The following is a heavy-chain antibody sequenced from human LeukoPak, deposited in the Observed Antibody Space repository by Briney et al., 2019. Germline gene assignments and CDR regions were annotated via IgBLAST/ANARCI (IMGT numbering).Heavy chain of an antibody. D-gene: IGHD3-9*01. Sequence: GRSLRLSCAASGFTSSSYGMHWVRQAPGKGLEWVAFIRYDGSNKYYADSVKGRFTISRDNSKNTLYLQMNSLRAEDTAVYYCAKGGPSGIRYFDWLLLDYYYYYMDVWGKGTTVTVSS. J-gene: IGHJ6*03. CDR3: AKGGPSGIRYFDWLLLDYYYYYMDV. CDR2: IRYDGSNK. V-gene: IGHV3-30*02. CDR1: GFTSSSYG.